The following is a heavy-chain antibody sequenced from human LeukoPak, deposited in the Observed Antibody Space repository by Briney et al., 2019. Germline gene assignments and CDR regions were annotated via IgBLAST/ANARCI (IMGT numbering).Heavy chain of an antibody. CDR1: GGSISSYY. CDR3: ARVGVAATLDY. D-gene: IGHD2-15*01. J-gene: IGHJ4*01. V-gene: IGHV4-59*01. CDR2: IYYTGST. Sequence: SETLSLTCTVSGGSISSYYWSWIRQPPGKGLEWIGYIYYTGSTNYNPSLKSRVTISVDSSKNQFSLKLSSVTAADTAVYYCARVGVAATLDYWGQGTLVTVSS.